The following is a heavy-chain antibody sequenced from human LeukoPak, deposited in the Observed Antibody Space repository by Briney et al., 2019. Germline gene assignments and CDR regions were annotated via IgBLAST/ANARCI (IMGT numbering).Heavy chain of an antibody. D-gene: IGHD3-10*01. Sequence: GVSLKITCKGSGYRFPTSWIAWVRQMPGKGFEWMGVIYPDDPDTIYNPSFEGQVTFSVGKSISAAYPQWSSLKASDTAIYYCARGAYGSGSSYNFYGMDVWGQGTPVAVS. CDR1: GYRFPTSW. J-gene: IGHJ6*02. CDR3: ARGAYGSGSSYNFYGMDV. CDR2: IYPDDPDT. V-gene: IGHV5-51*01.